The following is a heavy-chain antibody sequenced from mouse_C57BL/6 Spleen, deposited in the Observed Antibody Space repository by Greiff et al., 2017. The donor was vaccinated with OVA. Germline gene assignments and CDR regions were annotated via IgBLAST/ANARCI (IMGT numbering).Heavy chain of an antibody. V-gene: IGHV5-17*01. J-gene: IGHJ2*01. CDR2: ISSGRSTI. CDR3: ARDDGYYVFFDY. D-gene: IGHD2-3*01. CDR1: GFTFSDYG. Sequence: EVQVVESGGGLVKPGGSLKLSCAASGFTFSDYGMHWVRQAPEKGLEWVAYISSGRSTIYYADTVKGRFTISRDNAKNTLFLQMTSLRSEDTAMYYCARDDGYYVFFDYWGQGTTLTVSS.